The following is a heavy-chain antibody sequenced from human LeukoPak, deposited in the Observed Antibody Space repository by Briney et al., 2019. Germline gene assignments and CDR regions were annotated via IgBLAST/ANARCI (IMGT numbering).Heavy chain of an antibody. CDR1: GVSISSYY. J-gene: IGHJ3*02. CDR3: ATPAPTVTTSFPAFDI. D-gene: IGHD4-17*01. Sequence: SETLSLTCTVSGVSISSYYWSWIRQPPGKGLEWIGYIYYSGSTNYNPSLKSRVTISVDTSKNQFSLKLSSVTAADTAVYYCATPAPTVTTSFPAFDIWGQGTMVTVSS. V-gene: IGHV4-59*01. CDR2: IYYSGST.